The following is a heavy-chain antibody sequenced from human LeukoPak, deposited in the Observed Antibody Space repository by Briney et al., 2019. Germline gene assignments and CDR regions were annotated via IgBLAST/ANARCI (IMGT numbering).Heavy chain of an antibody. CDR3: AREGAALRYFDWLSYNDAFDI. CDR2: IIPIFGTA. CDR1: GGTFSSYA. Sequence: GASVKVSCKASGGTFSSYAIGWVRQAPGQGLEWMGGIIPIFGTANYAQKFQGRVTITADESTSTAYMELSSLRSEDTAVYYCAREGAALRYFDWLSYNDAFDIWGQGTMVTVSS. J-gene: IGHJ3*02. V-gene: IGHV1-69*13. D-gene: IGHD3-9*01.